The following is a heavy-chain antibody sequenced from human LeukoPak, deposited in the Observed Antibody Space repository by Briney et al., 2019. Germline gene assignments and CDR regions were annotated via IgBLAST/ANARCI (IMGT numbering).Heavy chain of an antibody. D-gene: IGHD5-18*01. CDR2: IYSGGTT. CDR3: ARVDTVMAYYFDL. V-gene: IGHV3-53*04. Sequence: PGGSLRLSCAASGFTASTNCMTWVHQAPGKGPEWVSTIYSGGTTYYADSVMGRFTISRHNSRNTLYLQMNSLRAEDTAVYYCARVDTVMAYYFDLWGQGTLVTVSS. J-gene: IGHJ4*02. CDR1: GFTASTNC.